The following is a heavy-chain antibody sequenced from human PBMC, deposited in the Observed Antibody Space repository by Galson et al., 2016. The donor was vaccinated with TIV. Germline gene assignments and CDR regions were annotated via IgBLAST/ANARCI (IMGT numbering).Heavy chain of an antibody. V-gene: IGHV3-66*04. CDR1: GFTVGDNY. CDR2: ISSDGTT. CDR3: ARPSHYYDISSYYPLDY. J-gene: IGHJ4*02. Sequence: SLRLSCAASGFTVGDNYMTWVRQAPGKGLEWVSLISSDGTTSFADSVRGRFTVSRDNAKNTLYLQMNSLRTEDTAVYYCARPSHYYDISSYYPLDYWGQGSLVTVSS. D-gene: IGHD3-22*01.